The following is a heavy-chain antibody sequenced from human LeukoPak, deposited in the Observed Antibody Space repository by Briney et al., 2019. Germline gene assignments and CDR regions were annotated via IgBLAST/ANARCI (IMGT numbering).Heavy chain of an antibody. CDR2: ISSNGGST. J-gene: IGHJ4*02. Sequence: GGSLRLSCSASGFTFSSYAMHWVRQAPGQGLEYVSAISSNGGSTDYADSVKGRFTIARDNSKNTLYLQMSSLRAEDTAVYYCVKGACSGGSCYLDYWGQGTLVTVSS. V-gene: IGHV3-64D*06. CDR1: GFTFSSYA. D-gene: IGHD2-15*01. CDR3: VKGACSGGSCYLDY.